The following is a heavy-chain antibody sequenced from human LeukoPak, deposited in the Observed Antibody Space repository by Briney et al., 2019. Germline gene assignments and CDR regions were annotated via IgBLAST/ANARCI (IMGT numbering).Heavy chain of an antibody. D-gene: IGHD5-18*01. CDR1: GFTFSSYG. CDR3: AKVRDTTDKRRYYYYGMDV. V-gene: IGHV3-30*18. J-gene: IGHJ6*04. CDR2: ISYDGSNK. Sequence: GGSLRLSCAASGFTFSSYGMHWVRQAPGKGLEWVAVISYDGSNKYYADSVKGRFTISRDNSKNTLYLQMNSLRAEDTAVYYCAKVRDTTDKRRYYYYGMDVWGKGITVTVSS.